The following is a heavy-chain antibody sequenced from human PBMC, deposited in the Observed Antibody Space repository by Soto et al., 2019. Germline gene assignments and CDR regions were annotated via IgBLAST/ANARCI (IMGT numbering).Heavy chain of an antibody. V-gene: IGHV3-30*18. CDR3: AKDRYGGNLEFDY. CDR1: GFTFSSYG. Sequence: GGSLRLSCAASGFTFSSYGMHWVRQAPGKGLEWVAVISYDGSSKYYADSVKGRFTISRDNSKNTLYLQMNSLRAEDTAVYYCAKDRYGGNLEFDYWGQGTLVTVSS. CDR2: ISYDGSSK. J-gene: IGHJ4*02. D-gene: IGHD2-21*02.